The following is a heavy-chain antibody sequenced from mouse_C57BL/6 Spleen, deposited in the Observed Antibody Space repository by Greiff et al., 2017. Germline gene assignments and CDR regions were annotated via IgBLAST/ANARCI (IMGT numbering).Heavy chain of an antibody. CDR3: VRRGDGYAWDY. D-gene: IGHD2-2*01. CDR1: GYTFTNYW. Sequence: QVQLQQSGAGLVRPGASVKMSCKASGYTFTNYWIGWAKPRPGHGLEWIGDIYPGGGYTNYTENVKGKSTLSTDKSSSTVYMQFSSRTDEDSATYFCVRRGDGYAWDYWGQGTTLTVFS. CDR2: IYPGGGYT. J-gene: IGHJ2*01. V-gene: IGHV1-63*01.